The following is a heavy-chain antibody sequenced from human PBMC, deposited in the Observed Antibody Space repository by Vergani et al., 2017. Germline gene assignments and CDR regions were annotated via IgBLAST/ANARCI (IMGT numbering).Heavy chain of an antibody. CDR3: AKFPLNITTPDRGDF. D-gene: IGHD1-1*01. J-gene: IGHJ4*02. CDR1: GFRFSDYG. Sequence: VQLLESGGRLVQPGGSLRLSCGASGFRFSDYGMHWVRQAPGRGLEWVALISYDGDTTYYEDSVKGRFTISRDNSKNTLFLQMHSLRVEDTALYYCAKFPLNITTPDRGDFWGQGSLVTVSS. V-gene: IGHV3-30*18. CDR2: ISYDGDTT.